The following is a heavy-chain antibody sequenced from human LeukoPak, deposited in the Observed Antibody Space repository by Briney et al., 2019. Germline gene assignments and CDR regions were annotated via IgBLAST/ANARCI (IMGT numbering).Heavy chain of an antibody. Sequence: SETLSLTCTVSGGSISSYYWSWIRQPAGKGLEWIGYIYTSGSTNYNPSLKSRVTISVDTSKNQFSLKLSSVTAADTAVYYCARHGYYYDSSGYPLFDYWGQGTLVTVSS. D-gene: IGHD3-22*01. J-gene: IGHJ4*02. CDR1: GGSISSYY. CDR2: IYTSGST. CDR3: ARHGYYYDSSGYPLFDY. V-gene: IGHV4-4*09.